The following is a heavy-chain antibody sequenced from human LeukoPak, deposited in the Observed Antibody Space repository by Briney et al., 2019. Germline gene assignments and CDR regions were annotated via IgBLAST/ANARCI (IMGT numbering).Heavy chain of an antibody. Sequence: GGSLRLSCVVSGLTFNNYEMYWVRQAPGKGLEWVSYISSSGSTIYYADSVKGRFTISRVNAKNSLFLQMNTLRAEDTAVYYCASSMTTVTSPAYWGQGTLVTVSS. V-gene: IGHV3-48*03. D-gene: IGHD4-17*01. CDR2: ISSSGSTI. CDR1: GLTFNNYE. CDR3: ASSMTTVTSPAY. J-gene: IGHJ4*02.